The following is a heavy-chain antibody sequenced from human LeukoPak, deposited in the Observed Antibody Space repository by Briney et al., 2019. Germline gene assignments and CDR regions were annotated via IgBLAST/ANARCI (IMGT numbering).Heavy chain of an antibody. CDR1: GYTFTGYY. CDR3: ARDRSAYRFGVL. CDR2: INPNSGGT. V-gene: IGHV1-2*02. D-gene: IGHD3-10*01. Sequence: GESLKVSCKASGYTFTGYYMHWVRQAPGQGLEWMGWINPNSGGTNYAQKFQGRVTMTRDTSISTAHMELSRLRSDDTAVYYCARDRSAYRFGVLWGQGTLVTVSS. J-gene: IGHJ4*02.